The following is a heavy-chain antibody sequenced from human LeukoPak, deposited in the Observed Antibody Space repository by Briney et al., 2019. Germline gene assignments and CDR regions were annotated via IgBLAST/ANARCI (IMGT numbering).Heavy chain of an antibody. CDR1: GYTFTGYY. CDR3: ARLTRSGTAFDI. Sequence: VASVKVSCKASGYTFTGYYMHWVRQAPGQGLEWMGWINPNSGGTNYAQKFQGRVTMTRDTSTSTVYMELTSLRSEDTALYYCARLTRSGTAFDIWGQGTMVTVSS. CDR2: INPNSGGT. J-gene: IGHJ3*02. D-gene: IGHD3-3*01. V-gene: IGHV1-2*02.